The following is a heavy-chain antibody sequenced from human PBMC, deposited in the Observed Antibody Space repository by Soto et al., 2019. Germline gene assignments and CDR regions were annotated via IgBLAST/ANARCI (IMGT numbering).Heavy chain of an antibody. Sequence: ASVKVSCKVSGYTLTELSMHWVRQAPGKGLEWMGGFDPEDGETIYAQKFQGRVTMTEDTSTDTAYMELSSLRSEDTAVYYCATGVLRYFDWLGNPYYYYGMDVWGQGTTVTVS. D-gene: IGHD3-9*01. V-gene: IGHV1-24*01. CDR3: ATGVLRYFDWLGNPYYYYGMDV. CDR2: FDPEDGET. J-gene: IGHJ6*02. CDR1: GYTLTELS.